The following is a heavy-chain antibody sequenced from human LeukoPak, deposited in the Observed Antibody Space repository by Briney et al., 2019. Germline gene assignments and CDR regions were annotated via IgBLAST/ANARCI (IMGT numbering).Heavy chain of an antibody. Sequence: SETLSLTCTVFGGSIRSYYWSWIRQPPGKGLEWIGYIYYSGSTNYNPSLKSRVTISVDTSKNQFSLKLSSVTAADTAVYYCASYSYYYDSSGYFDYWGQGTLVTVSS. CDR2: IYYSGST. CDR1: GGSIRSYY. D-gene: IGHD3-22*01. J-gene: IGHJ4*02. CDR3: ASYSYYYDSSGYFDY. V-gene: IGHV4-59*01.